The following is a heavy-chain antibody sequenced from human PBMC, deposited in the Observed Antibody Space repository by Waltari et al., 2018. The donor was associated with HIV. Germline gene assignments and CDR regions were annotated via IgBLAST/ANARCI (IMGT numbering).Heavy chain of an antibody. Sequence: EVQLVESGGGVVRPGGSLRLSCVASGFPFADYGMRWVRQATGKGLEWVSGINWNGGSTGYADSVKGRFTISRDNAKNSLYLQMNSLRAEDMALYHCARETHYDSSGKYSDSWGQGTLVTVSS. CDR1: GFPFADYG. J-gene: IGHJ4*02. D-gene: IGHD3-22*01. CDR2: INWNGGST. CDR3: ARETHYDSSGKYSDS. V-gene: IGHV3-20*01.